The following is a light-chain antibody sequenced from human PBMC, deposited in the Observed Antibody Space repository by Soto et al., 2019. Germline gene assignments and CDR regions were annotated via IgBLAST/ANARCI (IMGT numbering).Light chain of an antibody. CDR1: SSNIGSNY. V-gene: IGLV1-47*01. Sequence: QAVVTQPPSASGTPGQRVTISCSGSSSNIGSNYVYWYQHLPGTAPKLLIYRNNQRPSGVPDRFSGSKSGTSASLAISGLRSEDEADYYCAAWDDSLSALVFGGGTKVTVL. CDR2: RNN. CDR3: AAWDDSLSALV. J-gene: IGLJ2*01.